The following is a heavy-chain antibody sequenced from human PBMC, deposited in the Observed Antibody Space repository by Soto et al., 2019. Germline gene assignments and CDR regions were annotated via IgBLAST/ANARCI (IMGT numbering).Heavy chain of an antibody. V-gene: IGHV1-3*05. J-gene: IGHJ6*02. CDR1: GYTFTSYA. CDR2: INAGNGNT. Sequence: QVQLVQSGAEEKKPGASVKVSCKASGYTFTSYAMHWVRQAPGQRLEWMGWINAGNGNTKYSQKFQGRVTITRDTSARTAYMELSSLRSEDTAVYYCARAAPHHPITRTTGHYYGMDVWGQGTTVTVSS. D-gene: IGHD1-20*01. CDR3: ARAAPHHPITRTTGHYYGMDV.